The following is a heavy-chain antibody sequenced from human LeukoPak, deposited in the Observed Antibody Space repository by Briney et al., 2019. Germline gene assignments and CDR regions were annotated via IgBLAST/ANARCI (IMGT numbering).Heavy chain of an antibody. Sequence: GGSLRLSCAGSGFPFSSYSLNWVRQAPGKGLEWVSSITSGSDYIYYADSVRGRFTVSRDSAKNSLYLQMNSLRAEDTAVYYCARDYAGADYVSYYWGQGTLVTVSS. D-gene: IGHD3-16*01. V-gene: IGHV3-21*01. CDR3: ARDYAGADYVSYY. CDR2: ITSGSDYI. CDR1: GFPFSSYS. J-gene: IGHJ4*02.